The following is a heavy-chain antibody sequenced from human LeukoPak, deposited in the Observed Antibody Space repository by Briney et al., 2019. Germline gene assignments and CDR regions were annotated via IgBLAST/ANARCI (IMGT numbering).Heavy chain of an antibody. CDR1: GFSFSTYG. Sequence: QSGGSLRLSCVASGFSFSTYGMHWVRQAPGKGLEWVAFIRHDGSSKYYADSVKGRFTISRDNAKNSLYLQLNSLRAEDTAVYYCARGSGYATEPFDYWGQGTLVTVSS. CDR3: ARGSGYATEPFDY. D-gene: IGHD5-12*01. V-gene: IGHV3-30*02. CDR2: IRHDGSSK. J-gene: IGHJ4*02.